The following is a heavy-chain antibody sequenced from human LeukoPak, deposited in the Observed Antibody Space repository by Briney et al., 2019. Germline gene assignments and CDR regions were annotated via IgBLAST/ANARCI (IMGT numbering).Heavy chain of an antibody. CDR2: IYPGDSDT. CDR3: ARLQGGSLSSIDY. J-gene: IGHJ4*02. D-gene: IGHD2-15*01. CDR1: GSSFTIYW. V-gene: IGHV5-51*01. Sequence: GASLQISCKGSGSSFTIYWIGWVRQLPGKGLEWMGIIYPGDSDTRYSPSFQGQVTISADKSISTAYLQWSSLKASDTAMYYCARLQGGSLSSIDYWGQGTLVTVSS.